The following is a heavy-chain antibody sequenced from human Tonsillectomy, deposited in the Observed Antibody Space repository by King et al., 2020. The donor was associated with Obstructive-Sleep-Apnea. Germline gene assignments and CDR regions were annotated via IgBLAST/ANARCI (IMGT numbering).Heavy chain of an antibody. CDR2: IYSSGST. D-gene: IGHD3-3*01. Sequence: LQLQESGPGLVKSSETLSLTCTVSGGSISSSSSFWAWIRQPTGKGLEWIGSIYSSGSTYHNPSLKSRLTISLDTSKNLFSLNLTSVTAADTAVYYCATDRRSEYYDFWSGQPQYFYGMDIWGQGTTVTVSS. J-gene: IGHJ6*02. CDR1: GGSISSSSSF. CDR3: ATDRRSEYYDFWSGQPQYFYGMDI. V-gene: IGHV4-39*07.